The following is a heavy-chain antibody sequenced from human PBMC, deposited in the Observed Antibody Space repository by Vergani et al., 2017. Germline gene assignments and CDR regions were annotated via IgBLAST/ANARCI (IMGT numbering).Heavy chain of an antibody. Sequence: QVQVVQSGAEVKKSGASVKVSCKTSGYTFSNPYMHWVRQAPGQGLEWMGIINPSGGHTNYAQKFQGRVTMTRDTSTSTVYMELSSLRSEDTAIYYCARGDYGILTGYRYWGQGTLVTVSA. J-gene: IGHJ4*02. CDR3: ARGDYGILTGYRY. CDR1: GYTFSNPY. D-gene: IGHD3-9*01. CDR2: INPSGGHT. V-gene: IGHV1-46*03.